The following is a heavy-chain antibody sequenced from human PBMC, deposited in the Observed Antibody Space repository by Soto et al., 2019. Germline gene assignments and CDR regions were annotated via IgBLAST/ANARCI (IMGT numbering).Heavy chain of an antibody. CDR2: LYNTGST. CDR3: ATWDTPIKF. CDR1: GASISRYY. Sequence: SETLSLTCTVSGASISRYYWSWIRQSPGKGLEWIGYLYNTGSTIYNPSLKSRVTISVDTSKNQFSLKMNSVTAADTAVYYCATWDTPIKFWGQGALVTVSS. V-gene: IGHV4-59*01. J-gene: IGHJ4*02. D-gene: IGHD5-18*01.